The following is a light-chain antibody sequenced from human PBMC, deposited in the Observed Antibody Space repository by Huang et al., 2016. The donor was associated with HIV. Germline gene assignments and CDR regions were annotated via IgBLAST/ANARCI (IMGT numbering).Light chain of an antibody. CDR3: HQYNNWPFT. CDR1: QSVSSN. J-gene: IGKJ3*01. Sequence: EIMMTQSPATLSVSPGERATLSCRASQSVSSNLAWYQQKPGQAPRLLIYGASTRATGFSARFRGSGSGTEFTLTISSLQSEDSAVYYCHQYNNWPFTFGPGTKVDIK. V-gene: IGKV3-15*01. CDR2: GAS.